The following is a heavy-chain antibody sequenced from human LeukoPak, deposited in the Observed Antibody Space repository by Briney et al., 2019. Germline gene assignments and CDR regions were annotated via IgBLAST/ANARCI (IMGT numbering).Heavy chain of an antibody. CDR1: GFTFSSYS. V-gene: IGHV3-21*04. CDR3: ARAHSYDDYAHDY. Sequence: GGSLRLSCAASGFTFSSYSMNWVRQAPGKGLEWVSSISSSSSYIYYADSVKGRFTISRDNAKNSLYLQMNSLRSDDTAVYYCARAHSYDDYAHDYWGQGTLVTVSS. CDR2: ISSSSSYI. J-gene: IGHJ4*02. D-gene: IGHD4-17*01.